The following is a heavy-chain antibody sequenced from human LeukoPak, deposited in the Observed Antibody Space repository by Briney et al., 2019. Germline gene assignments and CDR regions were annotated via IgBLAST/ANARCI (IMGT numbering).Heavy chain of an antibody. CDR3: VTSRPSGGYYYYYGMDV. V-gene: IGHV3-64D*06. J-gene: IGHJ6*04. D-gene: IGHD3-10*01. CDR2: ISSNGGST. CDR1: GFTFSSYA. Sequence: PGGSMRLAWSASGFTFSSYAMHWDRQAPGKGLEYVSGISSNGGSTHYADSVKGRFTISRDNSKNTLYLQMSSLRAEDTAVYYCVTSRPSGGYYYYYGMDVWGKGTTVTVSS.